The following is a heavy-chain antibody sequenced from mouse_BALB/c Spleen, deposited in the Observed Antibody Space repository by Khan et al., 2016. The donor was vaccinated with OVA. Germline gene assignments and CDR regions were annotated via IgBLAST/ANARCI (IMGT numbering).Heavy chain of an antibody. CDR2: IWSGGNT. J-gene: IGHJ3*01. CDR3: ARDSDRYGFTY. CDR1: GFSLTTYG. V-gene: IGHV2-2*01. Sequence: QVRLQQSGPGLVQPSQTLSITCTVSGFSLTTYGIHWVRQSPGMGLEWLGVIWSGGNTAYNAPFISRLSISKDNSKSQAFFIMNSLQPDDTAIYYCARDSDRYGFTYWGQGTLVTVS. D-gene: IGHD1-2*01.